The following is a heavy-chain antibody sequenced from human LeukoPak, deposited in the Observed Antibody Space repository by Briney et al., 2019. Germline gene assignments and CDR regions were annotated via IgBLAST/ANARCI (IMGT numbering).Heavy chain of an antibody. CDR3: ARDPGYNSSWYDY. CDR2: INPNSGGT. D-gene: IGHD6-13*01. V-gene: IGHV1-2*02. J-gene: IGHJ4*02. CDR1: GYTFTDYF. Sequence: ASVKVSCKASGYTFTDYFMHWVRQAPGQGLEWMGWINPNSGGTNYAQKFQGRVTMTRDTSISTAYRELSRLKSDDTAMYYCARDPGYNSSWYDYWGQGTLVTVSS.